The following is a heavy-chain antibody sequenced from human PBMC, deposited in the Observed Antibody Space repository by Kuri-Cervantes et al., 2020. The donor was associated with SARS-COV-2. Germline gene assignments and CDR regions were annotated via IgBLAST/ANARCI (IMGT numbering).Heavy chain of an antibody. V-gene: IGHV4-34*01. D-gene: IGHD3/OR15-3a*01. CDR1: GGSFSGYY. CDR2: INHSRST. Sequence: SQTLSLTCAVYGGSFSGYYWSWIRQPPGKGLEWIGEINHSRSTYYNPSLKSRVTISVNTSKNQFSLKLSSVTAADTAVYYCARPRTGSPRGGPVEDWGQGTLGTVSS. CDR3: ARPRTGSPRGGPVED. J-gene: IGHJ4*02.